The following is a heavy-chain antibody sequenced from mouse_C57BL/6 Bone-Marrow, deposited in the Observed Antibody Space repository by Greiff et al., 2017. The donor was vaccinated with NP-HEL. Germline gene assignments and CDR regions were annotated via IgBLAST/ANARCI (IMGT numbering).Heavy chain of an antibody. Sequence: EVKLMESGAELVRPGASVKLSCTASGFNIKDDYMHWVKQRPEQGLEWIGWIDPENGDTEYASKFQGKATITADTSSNTAYLQLSSLTSEDTAVYYCTTTVVAYYAMDYWGQGTSVTVSS. CDR2: IDPENGDT. CDR3: TTTVVAYYAMDY. CDR1: GFNIKDDY. J-gene: IGHJ4*01. D-gene: IGHD1-1*01. V-gene: IGHV14-4*01.